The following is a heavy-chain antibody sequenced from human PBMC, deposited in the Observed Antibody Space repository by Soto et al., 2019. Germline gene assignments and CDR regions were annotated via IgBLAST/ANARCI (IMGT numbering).Heavy chain of an antibody. J-gene: IGHJ4*02. CDR2: ISGGNGNT. CDR3: ARDGVAAGNINFDY. CDR1: GYIFTKSA. D-gene: IGHD6-25*01. Sequence: ASVKVSCKASGYIFTKSAMHWVRQAPGQRLEWMGWISGGNGNTKYSPKLQGRVTITRDTSASTAYVELSSLRSEDTALYYCARDGVAAGNINFDYWGQGTLVTVSS. V-gene: IGHV1-3*01.